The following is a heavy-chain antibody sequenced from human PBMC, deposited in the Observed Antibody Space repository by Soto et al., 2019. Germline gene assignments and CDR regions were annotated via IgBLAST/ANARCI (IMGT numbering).Heavy chain of an antibody. J-gene: IGHJ6*02. D-gene: IGHD2-2*02. V-gene: IGHV3-74*01. CDR3: ARDIVVPAAIYYYYYGMDV. CDR2: INSDGSST. CDR1: GFTFSSYW. Sequence: GGSLRLSCPASGFTFSSYWMHWVRQAPGKGLVWVSRINSDGSSTSYADSVKGRFTISRDNAKNTLYLQMNSLRAEDTAVYYCARDIVVPAAIYYYYYGMDVWGQGTTVTVSS.